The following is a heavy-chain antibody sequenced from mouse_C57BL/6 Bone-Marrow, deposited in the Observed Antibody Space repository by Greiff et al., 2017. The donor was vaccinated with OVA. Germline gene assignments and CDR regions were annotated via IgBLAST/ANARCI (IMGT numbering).Heavy chain of an antibody. J-gene: IGHJ4*01. V-gene: IGHV1-81*01. CDR1: GYTFTSYG. Sequence: QVQLKQSGAELARPGASVKLSCKASGYTFTSYGISWVKQRTGQGLEWIGEIYPRSGNTYYNEKFKGKATLTADKSSSTAYMELRSLTSEDSAVYFCAREGYYGYAMDYWGQGTSVTVSS. CDR3: AREGYYGYAMDY. D-gene: IGHD1-1*01. CDR2: IYPRSGNT.